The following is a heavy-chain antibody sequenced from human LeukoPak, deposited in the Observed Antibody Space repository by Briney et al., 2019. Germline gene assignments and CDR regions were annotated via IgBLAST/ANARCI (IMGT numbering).Heavy chain of an antibody. CDR1: GFTFSTYW. CDR3: VKGGWGDY. J-gene: IGHJ4*02. Sequence: GGSLGLSCAASGFTFSTYWMNWVRQAPGKGLEWVANIKQDGSQKYYVDSVKGRFTISRDNAKNSLYLQMNSLIAEDTAVYYCVKGGWGDYWGKGTLVTVSS. D-gene: IGHD3-10*01. V-gene: IGHV3-7*03. CDR2: IKQDGSQK.